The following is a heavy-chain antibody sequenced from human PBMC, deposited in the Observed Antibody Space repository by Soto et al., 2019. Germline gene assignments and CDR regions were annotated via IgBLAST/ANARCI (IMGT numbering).Heavy chain of an antibody. CDR1: GGSISSYY. CDR2: IYYSGST. D-gene: IGHD1-26*01. CDR3: ARDIEKPRYFDY. V-gene: IGHV4-59*01. J-gene: IGHJ4*02. Sequence: PSETLSLTCTVSGGSISSYYWSWIRQPPGKGLEWIGYIYYSGSTNYNPSLKSRVTISVDTSKNQFSLKLSSVTAADTAVYYCARDIEKPRYFDYWGQGTLVTVSS.